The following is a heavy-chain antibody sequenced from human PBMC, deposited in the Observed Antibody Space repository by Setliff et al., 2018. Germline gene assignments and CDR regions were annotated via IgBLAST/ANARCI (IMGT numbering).Heavy chain of an antibody. CDR2: IKQDGSEI. CDR1: ALTFSSYW. V-gene: IGHV3-7*01. D-gene: IGHD1-26*01. J-gene: IGHJ4*02. Sequence: GESLKISCAASALTFSSYWMNWVRQAPGKGLEWVANIKQDGSEIYYVDSVRGRFTISRDNAKNTLYLQMDSLRAEDTATYYCVRDGAGAFDYWGPGTLVTVSS. CDR3: VRDGAGAFDY.